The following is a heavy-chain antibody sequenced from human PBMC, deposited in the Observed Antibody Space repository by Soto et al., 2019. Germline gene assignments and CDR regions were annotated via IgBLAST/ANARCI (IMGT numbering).Heavy chain of an antibody. D-gene: IGHD3-10*01. CDR1: GGSFSGYY. Sequence: SETLSLTCAVYGGSFSGYYWSWIRQPPGKGLEWIGEINHSGSTNYNPSLKSRVTISVDTSKNQFSLKLSSVTAADTAVYYCARGVITMVRGVIITPVGFDPWGQGTLSTGSS. V-gene: IGHV4-34*01. CDR3: ARGVITMVRGVIITPVGFDP. J-gene: IGHJ5*02. CDR2: INHSGST.